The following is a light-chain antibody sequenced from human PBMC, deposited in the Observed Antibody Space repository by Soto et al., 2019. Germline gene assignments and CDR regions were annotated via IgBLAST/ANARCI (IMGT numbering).Light chain of an antibody. CDR1: SSDVGGYKY. CDR3: SSYTSSSTRV. CDR2: DIH. Sequence: QSALTQPASVSGSPGQSITISCTGTSSDVGGYKYVSWYQQHPGKAPKLMMYDIHNRPSWVCNRFSGSKSVNTASLTISGLQSEDEADYYCSSYTSSSTRVFGTGTKLTVL. V-gene: IGLV2-14*03. J-gene: IGLJ1*01.